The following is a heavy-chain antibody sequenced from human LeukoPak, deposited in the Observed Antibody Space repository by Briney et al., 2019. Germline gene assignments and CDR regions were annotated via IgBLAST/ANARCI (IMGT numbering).Heavy chain of an antibody. CDR1: RYTFTSYD. J-gene: IGHJ4*02. V-gene: IGHV1-8*01. CDR2: MNPNTGRT. D-gene: IGHD3-10*01. Sequence: PGGSVKVSCKASRYTFTSYDINWVREAAGHGLEWMGWMNPNTGRTGYAQKFQGRITMTRDTSINTAYMELTNLRSEDTAIYYCARLSQTPDYYTLGGYYYLGYWGQGTPVTVSS. CDR3: ARLSQTPDYYTLGGYYYLGY.